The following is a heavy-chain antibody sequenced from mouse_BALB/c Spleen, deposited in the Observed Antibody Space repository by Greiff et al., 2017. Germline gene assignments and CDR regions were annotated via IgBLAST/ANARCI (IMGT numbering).Heavy chain of an antibody. Sequence: VQLQQSGAELMKPGASVKISCKATGYTFSSYWIEWVKQRPGHGLEWIGEILPGSGSTNYNEKFKGKATFTADTSSNTAYMQLSSLTSEDSAVYYCAREITTVVAPDYWGQGTTLTVSS. J-gene: IGHJ2*01. CDR3: AREITTVVAPDY. V-gene: IGHV1-9*01. CDR2: ILPGSGST. CDR1: GYTFSSYW. D-gene: IGHD1-1*01.